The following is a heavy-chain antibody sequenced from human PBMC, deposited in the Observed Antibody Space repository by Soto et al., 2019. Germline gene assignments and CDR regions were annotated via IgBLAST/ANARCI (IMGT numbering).Heavy chain of an antibody. CDR1: GYSFTGYY. Sequence: HEHLVQSGAEVKRPGASLKVSCKASGYSFTGYYIHWVRQAPGQGLEWMGWINPDSGATNYAQNFQGRVTLTSDTSISTASMDLTSLTSDDTAGYYCARGNYGTGGYPFPYLDYWGQGTLVIVSS. CDR3: ARGNYGTGGYPFPYLDY. CDR2: INPDSGAT. D-gene: IGHD2-8*02. V-gene: IGHV1-2*02. J-gene: IGHJ4*02.